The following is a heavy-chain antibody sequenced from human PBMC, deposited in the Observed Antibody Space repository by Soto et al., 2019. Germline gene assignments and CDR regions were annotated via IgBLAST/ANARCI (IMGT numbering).Heavy chain of an antibody. CDR3: ARLRIATNNYKWFDP. J-gene: IGHJ5*02. Sequence: PSETLSLTCSVSGAALNSGNYYWSWIRRVPGKGLEWIGHIYVTGAVDYNPSLRDRITISQDTSERQFSLNLRLVTAADKAVYYCARLRIATNNYKWFDPWGQGTLVTVSS. D-gene: IGHD2-21*01. CDR2: IYVTGAV. CDR1: GAALNSGNYY. V-gene: IGHV4-31*03.